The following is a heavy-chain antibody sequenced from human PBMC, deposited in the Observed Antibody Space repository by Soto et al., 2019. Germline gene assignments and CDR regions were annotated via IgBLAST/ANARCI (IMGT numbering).Heavy chain of an antibody. J-gene: IGHJ4*02. Sequence: QVQVVESGGGVVPPGGSLRLSCVVSGFTFTSYSMHWVRQAPGKGLEWVATFWYDASDKAYADSVEGRFTISRNPSRSTLFLQMDNLRAEDTAMYYGVFGAWDEYFFNYWGREILVTFSP. D-gene: IGHD3-10*02. CDR3: VFGAWDEYFFNY. V-gene: IGHV3-33*01. CDR2: FWYDASDK. CDR1: GFTFTSYS.